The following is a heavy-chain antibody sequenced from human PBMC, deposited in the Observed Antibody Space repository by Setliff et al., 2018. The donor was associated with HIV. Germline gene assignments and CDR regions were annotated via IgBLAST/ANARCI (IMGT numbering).Heavy chain of an antibody. Sequence: PSETLSLTCTVSGSSISGTNYYWGWIRQPPGKGLEWVGSIYYTGSAYYNPSLKSRVAISGDMSKNQFSLKLTSVTASDTAVYYCARAAAGNTGPFDLWGQGSPVT. D-gene: IGHD4-17*01. J-gene: IGHJ4*02. V-gene: IGHV4-39*07. CDR1: GSSISGTNYY. CDR3: ARAAAGNTGPFDL. CDR2: IYYTGSA.